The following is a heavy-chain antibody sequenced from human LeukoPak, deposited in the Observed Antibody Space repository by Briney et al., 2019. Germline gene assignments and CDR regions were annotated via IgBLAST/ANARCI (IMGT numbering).Heavy chain of an antibody. CDR3: AKGGGSGSYFFDY. D-gene: IGHD3-10*01. CDR1: GSTFSGYA. Sequence: GTSLRLSCAASGSTFSGYALHWVRQAPGKGLEWVSAISGSGGSTYYADSVKGRFTISRDNSKNTLYLQMNSLRAEDTAVYYCAKGGGSGSYFFDYWGQGTLVTVSS. V-gene: IGHV3-23*01. J-gene: IGHJ4*02. CDR2: ISGSGGST.